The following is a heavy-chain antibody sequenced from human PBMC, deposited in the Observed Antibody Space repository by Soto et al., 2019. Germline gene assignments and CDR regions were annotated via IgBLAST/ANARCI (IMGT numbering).Heavy chain of an antibody. Sequence: QVQLVQSGAEVKKPGASVKVSCKASGYTFTSYGISWVRQAPGQGLEWMGWISAYNGNTNYAQKLQGRVTMTTDTSTSTSYMELRSLRSDDTAVYYCARTSQWDSSGYYFPQDYWGQGTLVTVSS. CDR3: ARTSQWDSSGYYFPQDY. V-gene: IGHV1-18*04. D-gene: IGHD3-22*01. J-gene: IGHJ4*02. CDR1: GYTFTSYG. CDR2: ISAYNGNT.